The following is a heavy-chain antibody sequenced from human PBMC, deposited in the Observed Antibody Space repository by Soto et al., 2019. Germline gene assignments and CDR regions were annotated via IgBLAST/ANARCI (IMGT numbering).Heavy chain of an antibody. CDR3: ARPEYDILRPTRWFDH. D-gene: IGHD3-9*01. V-gene: IGHV4-39*01. CDR1: GGSISSSSYY. Sequence: SDTLSVTCTVSGGSISSSSYYWGWIRQPPGKGLEWIGSIYYSGSTYYNPSLKSRVTISVDMSKNQFSLKLSSVTAADTAVYYCARPEYDILRPTRWFDHWGQGTLGNGSP. J-gene: IGHJ5*02. CDR2: IYYSGST.